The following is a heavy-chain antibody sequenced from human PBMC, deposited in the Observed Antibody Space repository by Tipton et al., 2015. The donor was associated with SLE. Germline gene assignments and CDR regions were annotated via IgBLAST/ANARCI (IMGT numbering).Heavy chain of an antibody. J-gene: IGHJ3*02. CDR2: IYYSGST. Sequence: TLSLTCTVSGGSISSYYWNWIRQPPGKGLEWIGYIYYSGSTNYNPSLKSRVTISVDTSKNQFSLKLSPLTAAVTAVYYCARGGWGNAFDIWGQGTMVTVSA. V-gene: IGHV4-59*01. D-gene: IGHD3-16*01. CDR3: ARGGWGNAFDI. CDR1: GGSISSYY.